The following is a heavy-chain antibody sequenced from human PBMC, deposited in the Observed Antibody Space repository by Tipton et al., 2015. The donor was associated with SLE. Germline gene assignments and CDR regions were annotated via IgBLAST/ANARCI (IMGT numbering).Heavy chain of an antibody. CDR2: INDSGST. CDR1: GGSISGYY. Sequence: TLSLTCTVSGGSISGYYLGWIRQPPGKGLEWIGYINDSGSTSYKPSLKTRVTISVDTSKNQFSLKLTSVTAADTAVYYCARVATVFGVARILDYWGQGTLVTVSS. J-gene: IGHJ4*02. V-gene: IGHV4-59*08. CDR3: ARVATVFGVARILDY. D-gene: IGHD3-3*01.